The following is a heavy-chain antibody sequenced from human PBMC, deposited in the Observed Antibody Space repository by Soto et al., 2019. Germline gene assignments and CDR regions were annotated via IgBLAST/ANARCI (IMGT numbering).Heavy chain of an antibody. V-gene: IGHV4-59*01. D-gene: IGHD3-9*01. CDR2: IYYSGST. J-gene: IGHJ5*02. CDR1: GGSISSYY. Sequence: LSLTCTVSGGSISSYYWSWIRQPPGKGLEWIGYIYYSGSTNYNPSLKSRVTISVDTSKNQFSLKLSSVTAADTAVYYCARDYYDILTGYGTIRGFDPWGQGTLVTVSS. CDR3: ARDYYDILTGYGTIRGFDP.